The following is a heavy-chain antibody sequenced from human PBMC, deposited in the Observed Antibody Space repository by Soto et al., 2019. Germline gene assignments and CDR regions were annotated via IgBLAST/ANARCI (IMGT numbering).Heavy chain of an antibody. CDR2: VYHTGAT. CDR3: ARDYYDSSGYYFDY. Sequence: SSETLSLTCTVSGASISSSYWSWIRQSPERGLEWIAYVYHTGATNYNPSLKSRVTISLDTSKGQFSLNLTSLTTADTAVYYCARDYYDSSGYYFDYWGQGTLVTVSS. D-gene: IGHD3-22*01. J-gene: IGHJ4*02. CDR1: GASISSSY. V-gene: IGHV4-59*01.